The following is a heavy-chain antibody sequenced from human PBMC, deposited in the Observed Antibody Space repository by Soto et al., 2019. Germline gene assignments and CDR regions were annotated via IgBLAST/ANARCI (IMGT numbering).Heavy chain of an antibody. V-gene: IGHV1-69*06. CDR1: VDNIITHE. Sequence: QVHLVQSGPEVKKPGSSVRVSCKASVDNIITHEISWVLQAPGQGPEWMGGIIPISGTPAYAQKFQGRITITADSSTSTVYMELNSLRPDDTAISFCARTGGDYSNVRFFFDSWGQGTMVTVSS. J-gene: IGHJ4*02. CDR2: IIPISGTP. CDR3: ARTGGDYSNVRFFFDS. D-gene: IGHD4-4*01.